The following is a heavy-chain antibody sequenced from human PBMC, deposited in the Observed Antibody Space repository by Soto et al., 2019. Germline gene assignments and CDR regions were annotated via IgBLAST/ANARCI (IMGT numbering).Heavy chain of an antibody. CDR3: AKDSAYSSSWLIDY. J-gene: IGHJ4*02. Sequence: GVSVRLPCAASDFTCIGYAMSWVRQAPGKGLEWVSAISGSGGSTYYADSVKGRFTISRDNSKNTLYLQMNSLRAEDTAVYYCAKDSAYSSSWLIDYWGQGTLVTVSS. V-gene: IGHV3-23*01. D-gene: IGHD6-13*01. CDR2: ISGSGGST. CDR1: DFTCIGYA.